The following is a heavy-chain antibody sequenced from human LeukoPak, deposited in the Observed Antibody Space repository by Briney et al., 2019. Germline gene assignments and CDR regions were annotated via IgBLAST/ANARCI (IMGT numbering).Heavy chain of an antibody. Sequence: SETLSLTCAVYGGSLSGYYWSWIRQPPGKGLEWIGEINHSGSTNYNPSLKSRVTISVDTSKNQFSLKLSSVTAADTAVYYCATRISMVRGEYYFDYWGQGTLVTVSS. D-gene: IGHD3-10*01. V-gene: IGHV4-34*01. J-gene: IGHJ4*02. CDR1: GGSLSGYY. CDR3: ATRISMVRGEYYFDY. CDR2: INHSGST.